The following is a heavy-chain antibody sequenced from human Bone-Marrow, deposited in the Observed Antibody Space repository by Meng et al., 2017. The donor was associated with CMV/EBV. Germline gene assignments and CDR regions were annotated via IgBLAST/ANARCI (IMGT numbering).Heavy chain of an antibody. Sequence: GESLKISCAASGFTFSDYYMSWIRQAPGKGLEWVSYISSSGSTIYYADSVKGRFTISRDNAKKSLYLQMNSLRAEDTAVYYCAGITIFGVVAGYWGQGTLVTVSS. CDR3: AGITIFGVVAGY. D-gene: IGHD3-3*01. V-gene: IGHV3-11*01. CDR2: ISSSGSTI. CDR1: GFTFSDYY. J-gene: IGHJ4*02.